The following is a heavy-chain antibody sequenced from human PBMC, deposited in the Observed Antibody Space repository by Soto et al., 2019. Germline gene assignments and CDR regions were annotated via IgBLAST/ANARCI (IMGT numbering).Heavy chain of an antibody. CDR3: AGATGTGNGAWFDP. CDR1: GFTFSDEY. D-gene: IGHD2-8*01. J-gene: IGHJ5*02. Sequence: XGSLRLSCAASGFTFSDEYMSWVRQAPGRGLEWVSYISPRSGYTKYADSVKGRFTISRDDSKNSLYLQMNSLRAEDTAVYYCAGATGTGNGAWFDPWGRGSLVTVSS. CDR2: ISPRSGYT. V-gene: IGHV3-11*06.